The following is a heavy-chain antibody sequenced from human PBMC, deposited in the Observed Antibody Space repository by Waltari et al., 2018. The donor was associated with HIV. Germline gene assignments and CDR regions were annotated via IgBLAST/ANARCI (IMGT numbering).Heavy chain of an antibody. CDR3: AKRPSSSNLGWYFDY. Sequence: EVQLLESGGGLVQPGGSLRLSCAASGFTFINYAMTWVRQAPGKGWEWVSVISGSGATTYYEAAGKGRFTISRDNSKNTLYLQISSLRAEDTAVYYCAKRPSSSNLGWYFDYWGQGTLVTVSS. CDR1: GFTFINYA. CDR2: ISGSGATT. V-gene: IGHV3-23*01. D-gene: IGHD6-6*01. J-gene: IGHJ4*02.